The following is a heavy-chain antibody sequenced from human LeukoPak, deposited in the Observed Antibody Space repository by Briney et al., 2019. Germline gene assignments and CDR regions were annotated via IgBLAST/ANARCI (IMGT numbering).Heavy chain of an antibody. CDR2: VYYSGST. Sequence: SETLSLTCTVSGGSISSYYWSWIRQPPGKGLGWIGYVYYSGSTTYNPSRKTRVPISVTTPKNQFSLKLSAVTARDTAFYYCARQRPPSYSSAWYWYFDLWGRGTLVTVSS. D-gene: IGHD6-19*01. CDR1: GGSISSYY. J-gene: IGHJ2*01. V-gene: IGHV4-59*08. CDR3: ARQRPPSYSSAWYWYFDL.